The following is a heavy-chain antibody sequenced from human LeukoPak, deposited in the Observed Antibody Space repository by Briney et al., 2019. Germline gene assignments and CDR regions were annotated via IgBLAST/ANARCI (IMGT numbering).Heavy chain of an antibody. Sequence: PSETLSLTCTVSGGSISSSSYFWGWIRQPPGKGLEWIGSIYYRGSAYYNPSLKSRVTISVDTSKNQFSLKLSSVTAADTAVYYCARPEEYYDILTGYYGWFDPWGQGTLVTVSS. J-gene: IGHJ5*02. CDR2: IYYRGSA. V-gene: IGHV4-39*01. D-gene: IGHD3-9*01. CDR3: ARPEEYYDILTGYYGWFDP. CDR1: GGSISSSSYF.